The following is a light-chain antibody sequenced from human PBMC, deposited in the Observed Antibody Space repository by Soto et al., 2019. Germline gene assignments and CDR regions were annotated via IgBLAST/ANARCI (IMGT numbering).Light chain of an antibody. V-gene: IGKV1-39*01. CDR3: QQRSNWPLT. CDR1: QSISSY. CDR2: AAS. Sequence: DIQMTQSPSSLSASVGDRVTITCRASQSISSYLNWYQQKPGKAPKLLIYAASSLQSGVPSRFSGSGSGTDFTLTISSLQPEDFALYYCQQRSNWPLTFGGGTKVEIK. J-gene: IGKJ4*01.